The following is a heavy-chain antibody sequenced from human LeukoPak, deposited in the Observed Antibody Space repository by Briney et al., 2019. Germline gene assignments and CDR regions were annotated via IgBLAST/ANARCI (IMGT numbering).Heavy chain of an antibody. V-gene: IGHV4-59*07. D-gene: IGHD3-16*02. CDR1: GGSISSYY. CDR3: GRQQANYDYVWGSYRYRGYIDY. Sequence: SDTLSLTCTVSGGSISSYYWSWIRQPPGKGLEWLGYIYYSGSTNYNPSLKGRVTISVDTSKNQFSLKLSSVTAADTAVYYCGRQQANYDYVWGSYRYRGYIDYWGQGTVVTVSS. CDR2: IYYSGST. J-gene: IGHJ4*02.